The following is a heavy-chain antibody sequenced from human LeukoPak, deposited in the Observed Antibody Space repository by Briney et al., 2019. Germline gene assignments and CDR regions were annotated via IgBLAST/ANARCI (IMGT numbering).Heavy chain of an antibody. Sequence: PSETLSLTCTVSGDSISSSFYYWGWIRQPPGKGLEWIGSFYYSGSTYYNPSLKSRLTISVDTSKSQFSLKLSSVTAADTAVYYCASAPRRGSIGGLDCWGQGTLVTVSS. V-gene: IGHV4-39*01. D-gene: IGHD3-10*01. J-gene: IGHJ4*02. CDR3: ASAPRRGSIGGLDC. CDR1: GDSISSSFYY. CDR2: FYYSGST.